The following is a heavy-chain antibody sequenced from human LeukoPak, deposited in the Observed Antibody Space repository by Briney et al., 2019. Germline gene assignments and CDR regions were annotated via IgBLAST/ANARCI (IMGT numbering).Heavy chain of an antibody. J-gene: IGHJ6*04. V-gene: IGHV3-48*03. D-gene: IGHD3-10*02. CDR1: GFTFSSYE. CDR2: ISSSGSTI. CDR3: AELGITMIGGV. Sequence: GGPLRLSCAASGFTFSSYEMNWVRQAPGKGLEWVSYISSSGSTIYYADSVKGRFTISRDNAKNSLYLQMNSLRAEHTAVYYCAELGITMIGGVWGKGTTVTFSS.